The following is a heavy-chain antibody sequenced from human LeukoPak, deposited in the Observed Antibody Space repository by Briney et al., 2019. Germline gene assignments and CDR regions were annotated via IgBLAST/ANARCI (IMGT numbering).Heavy chain of an antibody. Sequence: AGGSLRLSCAASGFTFSSYVMYWVRQATGKGLEFVSAITTNGGSTYYASSVKGRFTITRDNSKNTLYLQTGSLRADDMAVYFCARVVRRWEIRDGLDIWGQGTMVTVSS. CDR2: ITTNGGST. CDR1: GFTFSSYV. D-gene: IGHD1-26*01. CDR3: ARVVRRWEIRDGLDI. J-gene: IGHJ3*02. V-gene: IGHV3-64*01.